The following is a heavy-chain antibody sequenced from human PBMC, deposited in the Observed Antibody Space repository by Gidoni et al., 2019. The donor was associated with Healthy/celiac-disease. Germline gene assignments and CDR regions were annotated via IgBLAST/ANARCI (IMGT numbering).Heavy chain of an antibody. CDR1: GFTFSSYA. CDR2: ISGSGGST. J-gene: IGHJ6*02. Sequence: EVQLLESGGGLVQPGGSLRLSCAASGFTFSSYAMSWVRQAPGKGLEWVSAISGSGGSTYYADSVKGRFTISRDNSKNTLYLQMNSLRAEDTAVYYCAKGFKFVWFGELLPYYYGMDVWGQGTTVTVSS. CDR3: AKGFKFVWFGELLPYYYGMDV. V-gene: IGHV3-23*01. D-gene: IGHD3-10*01.